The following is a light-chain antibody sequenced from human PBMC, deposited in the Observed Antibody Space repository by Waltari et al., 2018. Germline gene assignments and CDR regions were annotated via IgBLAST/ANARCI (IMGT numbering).Light chain of an antibody. CDR2: EVS. V-gene: IGLV2-14*01. Sequence: QSALTQPASVSGSPGQSITISCTGSSSDVGGYKYVSWYQQYPGKVPKLMISEVSNRPSGVSNRFSASKSGTTASLTIYGLQAEDEADYYCSSYTSTSTPYVFGTGTKVTVL. CDR1: SSDVGGYKY. CDR3: SSYTSTSTPYV. J-gene: IGLJ1*01.